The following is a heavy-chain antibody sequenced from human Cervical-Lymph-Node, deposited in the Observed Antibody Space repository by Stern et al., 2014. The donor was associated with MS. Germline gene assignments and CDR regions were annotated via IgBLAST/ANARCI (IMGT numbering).Heavy chain of an antibody. CDR3: ARQTTAWASDV. D-gene: IGHD1-14*01. CDR1: GFKFSIYW. J-gene: IGHJ4*02. CDR2: SYPGDAET. V-gene: IGHV5-51*01. Sequence: MQLVQSGAELIRPGESLKISCKGSGFKFSIYWIAWVRQMPGKGLEWMWISYPGDAETRSSPSCQGQVTMSADKSTSTAYLQWSSLNASDTAMYFCARQTTAWASDVWGQETLVTVSS.